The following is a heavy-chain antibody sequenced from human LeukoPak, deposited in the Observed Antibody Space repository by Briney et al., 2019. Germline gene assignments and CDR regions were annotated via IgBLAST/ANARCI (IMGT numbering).Heavy chain of an antibody. Sequence: SETLSLTCNVSGGSISSYYWRWLRQPPGKGLEWIGYIYYSGSTNYNPSIKSRVTLSVDTSKNQFSLKLGSVTAADTAVYYCARIRAGYCSSTSCYRASYYYHGMDVWGQGTTVTVSS. CDR2: IYYSGST. D-gene: IGHD2-2*02. V-gene: IGHV4-59*01. CDR3: ARIRAGYCSSTSCYRASYYYHGMDV. J-gene: IGHJ6*02. CDR1: GGSISSYY.